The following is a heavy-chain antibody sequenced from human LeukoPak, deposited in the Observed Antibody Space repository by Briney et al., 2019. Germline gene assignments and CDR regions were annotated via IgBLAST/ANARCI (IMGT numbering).Heavy chain of an antibody. D-gene: IGHD2-2*01. Sequence: SETLSLTCAVSGGSISSGGYYWSWIRQHPGKGLEWIGYIYYSGSTYYNPSLKSRVTISVGTSKNQFSLKLSSVTAADTAVYYCARSYCSSTSCSPYYYYYMDVWGKGTTVTVSS. J-gene: IGHJ6*03. CDR3: ARSYCSSTSCSPYYYYYMDV. CDR2: IYYSGST. V-gene: IGHV4-31*11. CDR1: GGSISSGGYY.